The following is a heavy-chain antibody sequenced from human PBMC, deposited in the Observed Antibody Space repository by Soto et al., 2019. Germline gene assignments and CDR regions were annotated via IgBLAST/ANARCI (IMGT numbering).Heavy chain of an antibody. J-gene: IGHJ4*02. V-gene: IGHV5-51*01. CDR1: GYSFTNYW. Sequence: PGESLKISCKGSGYSFTNYWIGWVRQMPGKGLEWMGIIYPGGSDTRYSTSFQGQVTISADKSISTAYLQWSSLKASDSAMYYCARRAASTAFYEYWGQGTLVTVSS. CDR2: IYPGGSDT. CDR3: ARRAASTAFYEY. D-gene: IGHD1-1*01.